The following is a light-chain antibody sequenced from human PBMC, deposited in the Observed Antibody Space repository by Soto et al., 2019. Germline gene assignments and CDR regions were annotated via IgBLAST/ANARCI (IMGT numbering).Light chain of an antibody. CDR3: QQRSNWPYT. CDR2: DVS. V-gene: IGKV3-11*01. Sequence: EVVLTQSPATLSLSPGERATLSCRASQSVSTYFAWYQQKPGQAPRLLIYDVSNRATGIPARYSGSGSGTDCTLAIGSLEPEDFAVYYCQQRSNWPYTFGQGTKLEIK. J-gene: IGKJ2*01. CDR1: QSVSTY.